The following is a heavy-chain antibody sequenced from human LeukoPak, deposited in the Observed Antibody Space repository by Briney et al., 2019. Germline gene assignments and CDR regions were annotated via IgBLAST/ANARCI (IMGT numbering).Heavy chain of an antibody. Sequence: GGSLRLSCAASGFTFSSYDMHWVRQATGKGLEWVSAIGTAGDTYYPGSVKGRFTISRENAKNSLYLQMNSLRAEDTAVYYCAKDQYVFFWDAFDIWGQGTMVTVSS. CDR1: GFTFSSYD. D-gene: IGHD3-3*01. J-gene: IGHJ3*02. CDR3: AKDQYVFFWDAFDI. CDR2: IGTAGDT. V-gene: IGHV3-13*01.